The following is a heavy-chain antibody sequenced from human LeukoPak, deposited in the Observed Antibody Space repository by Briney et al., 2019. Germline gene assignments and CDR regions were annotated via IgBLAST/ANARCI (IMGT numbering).Heavy chain of an antibody. V-gene: IGHV4-39*07. CDR2: IYYSGST. Sequence: SETLSLTCTVSGGSISSSSYYWGWIRQPPGKGLEWIGSIYYSGSTYYNPSLKSRVTISVDTSKNQFSLKLSSVTAADTAVYYCARESTGDLVDYWGQGTLVTVSS. CDR3: ARESTGDLVDY. D-gene: IGHD7-27*01. J-gene: IGHJ4*02. CDR1: GGSISSSSYY.